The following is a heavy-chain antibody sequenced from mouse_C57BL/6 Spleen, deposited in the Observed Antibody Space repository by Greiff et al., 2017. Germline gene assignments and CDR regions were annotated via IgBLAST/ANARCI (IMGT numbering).Heavy chain of an antibody. CDR3: AREDYGSSYDY. V-gene: IGHV1-53*01. D-gene: IGHD1-1*01. CDR1: GYTFTSYW. CDR2: INPSNGGT. Sequence: QVQLQQPGTELVKPGASVKLSCKASGYTFTSYWMHWVKQRPGQGLEWIGNINPSNGGTNYNEKFKSKATLTVDKSYSTAYMQLSTLTSEDSAVYYCAREDYGSSYDYWGQGTTLTVSS. J-gene: IGHJ2*01.